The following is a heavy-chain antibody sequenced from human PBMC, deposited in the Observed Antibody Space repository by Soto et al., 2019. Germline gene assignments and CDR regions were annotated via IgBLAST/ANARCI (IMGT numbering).Heavy chain of an antibody. CDR1: GGTFSSYA. Sequence: QVQLVQSGAEVQKPGSSVKVSCKASGGTFSSYAISWVRQAPGQGLEWMGGIIPIFGTANYAQKCQGRVTITADESTSTAYMEPRSLRSEDTAVYYCARADGDYVGYWYFDLWGRRTLGTVSS. J-gene: IGHJ2*01. V-gene: IGHV1-69*01. CDR2: IIPIFGTA. D-gene: IGHD4-17*01. CDR3: ARADGDYVGYWYFDL.